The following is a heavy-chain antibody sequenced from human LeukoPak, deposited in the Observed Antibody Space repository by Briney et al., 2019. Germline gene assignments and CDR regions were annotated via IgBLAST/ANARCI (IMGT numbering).Heavy chain of an antibody. CDR1: GFTFSTYS. Sequence: GGSLRLSCAASGFTFSTYSMNWVRQAPGKGLEWVSYISSSSSTIYYADSVKGRFTISRDNAKNSLYLQMNSLRAEDTAVYYCARGPTYYDSSGQVPFDYWGQGTLVTVSS. J-gene: IGHJ4*02. CDR2: ISSSSSTI. D-gene: IGHD3-22*01. CDR3: ARGPTYYDSSGQVPFDY. V-gene: IGHV3-48*01.